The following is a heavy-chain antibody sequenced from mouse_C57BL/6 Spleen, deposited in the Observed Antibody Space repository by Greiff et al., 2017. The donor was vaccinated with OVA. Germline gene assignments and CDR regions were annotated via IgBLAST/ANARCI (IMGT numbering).Heavy chain of an antibody. J-gene: IGHJ1*03. CDR1: GYAFSSYW. D-gene: IGHD2-4*01. Sequence: QVQLQQSGAELVKPGASVKISCKASGYAFSSYWMNWVKQRPGKGLEWIGQIYPGDGDTDYNGKFKGKATLTADKSSSTAYMQLSSLTSEDSAVYFCARSGLPWYFDVWGTGTTVTVSS. CDR2: IYPGDGDT. V-gene: IGHV1-80*01. CDR3: ARSGLPWYFDV.